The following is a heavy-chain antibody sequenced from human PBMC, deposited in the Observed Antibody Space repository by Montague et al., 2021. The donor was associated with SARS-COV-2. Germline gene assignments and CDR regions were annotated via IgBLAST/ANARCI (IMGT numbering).Heavy chain of an antibody. J-gene: IGHJ6*03. D-gene: IGHD3-10*01. CDR3: ASSYYYGSGTYVYNYYMDV. Sequence: SETLSLTCTVSGGSVSSSPYYWGWIRQPPGRGLEWVGSISYSGRTYFSPSLKSRLTISVDSSENQFSLRLSSVTAADTAVYYCASSYYYGSGTYVYNYYMDVWGEGTTVTVPS. V-gene: IGHV4-39*01. CDR2: ISYSGRT. CDR1: GGSVSSSPYY.